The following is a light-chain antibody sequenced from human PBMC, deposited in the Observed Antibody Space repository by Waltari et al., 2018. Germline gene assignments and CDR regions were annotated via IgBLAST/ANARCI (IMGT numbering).Light chain of an antibody. J-gene: IGKJ2*01. V-gene: IGKV3-11*01. CDR1: QSVSSY. Sequence: EIVLTQSPATLPLSPGERATLSCRASQSVSSYLAWYQQKPGQAPSLLIYDASNRATGIPARFSGSGSGTDFTLTISSLEPEDFAVYYCQQRSNWPPDTFGQGTKLEIK. CDR2: DAS. CDR3: QQRSNWPPDT.